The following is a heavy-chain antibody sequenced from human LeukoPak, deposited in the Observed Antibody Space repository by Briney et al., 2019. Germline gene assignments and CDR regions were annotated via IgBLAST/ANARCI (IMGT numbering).Heavy chain of an antibody. CDR2: ISSSSSYI. J-gene: IGHJ4*02. V-gene: IGHV3-21*01. Sequence: GGSLRLSCAASGFTFSSYSMNWVRQAPGKGLEWVSSISSSSSYIYYADSVKGRFTISRDNAKNSLYLQMNSLRAEDTAVYYCARSPTPIAAAAIWGQGTLVTVSS. D-gene: IGHD6-13*01. CDR3: ARSPTPIAAAAI. CDR1: GFTFSSYS.